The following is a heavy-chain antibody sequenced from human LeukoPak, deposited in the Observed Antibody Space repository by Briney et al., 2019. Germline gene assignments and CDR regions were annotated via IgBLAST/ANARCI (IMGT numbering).Heavy chain of an antibody. CDR1: GFTFIDYA. J-gene: IGHJ4*02. D-gene: IGHD6-19*01. V-gene: IGHV3-23*01. Sequence: GGSLRLSCAASGFTFIDYAMSWARQAPGKGLEWVSTSSSGSGRTYYADSVKGRFTISRDNSKNTLYLHMNSLRAEDTAVYYCAKHLPIAVAGYFDYWGQGTLVTVSS. CDR2: SSSGSGRT. CDR3: AKHLPIAVAGYFDY.